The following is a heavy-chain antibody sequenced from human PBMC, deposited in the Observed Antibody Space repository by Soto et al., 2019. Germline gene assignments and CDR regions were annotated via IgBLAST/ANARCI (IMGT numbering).Heavy chain of an antibody. D-gene: IGHD6-13*01. Sequence: GSLRLSCAASGFTFDDYGMSWVRQAPGKGLEWVSGINWNGGSTGYADSVKGRFTISRDNAKNSLYLQMNSLRAEDTALYYCARSIAAAGTRWFDPWGQGTLVTISS. CDR3: ARSIAAAGTRWFDP. CDR2: INWNGGST. CDR1: GFTFDDYG. J-gene: IGHJ5*02. V-gene: IGHV3-20*04.